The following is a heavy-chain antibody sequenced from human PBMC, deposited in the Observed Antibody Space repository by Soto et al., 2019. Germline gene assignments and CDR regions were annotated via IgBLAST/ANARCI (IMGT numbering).Heavy chain of an antibody. CDR1: VDFISYYS. J-gene: IGHJ5*02. CDR3: ARDDFGPNPRAFDP. V-gene: IGHV4-4*07. CDR2: VYSTGTI. D-gene: IGHD4-17*01. Sequence: SETLSITCTFSVDFISYYSWSLLRQSAGKGLDRIARVYSTGTIFYNPSLKSRATMSVDTSKNQFSLKLTSVNAADTAVYYRARDDFGPNPRAFDPWGQGTLVTVSS.